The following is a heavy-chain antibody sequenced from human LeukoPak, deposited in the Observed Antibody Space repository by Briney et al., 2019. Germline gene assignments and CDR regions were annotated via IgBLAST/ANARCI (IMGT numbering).Heavy chain of an antibody. V-gene: IGHV4-4*07. J-gene: IGHJ5*02. CDR3: ATSSWYRIRFDP. CDR1: GGSISSYY. Sequence: SETLSLTCTVSGGSISSYYWSWIRQPAGKGLEWIGRIYTSGSTNYNPSLKSRVTISVDTSKNQFSLKLSSVTAADTAVYYCATSSWYRIRFDPWGQGTLVTVSS. CDR2: IYTSGST. D-gene: IGHD6-13*01.